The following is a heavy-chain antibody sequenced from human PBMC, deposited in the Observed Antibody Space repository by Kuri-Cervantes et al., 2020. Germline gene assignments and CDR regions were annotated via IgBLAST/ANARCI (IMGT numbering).Heavy chain of an antibody. CDR3: ARDRVSSLDY. CDR2: IKQDGSEK. Sequence: GESLKISCAASGFTFSSYWMSWVRQAPGKGLEWVANIKQDGSEKYYVDSVKGRFTISRDNAKNSLYLQMNSLRAEDTAVYYCARDRVSSLDYWGQGTLVTDSS. V-gene: IGHV3-7*01. CDR1: GFTFSSYW. D-gene: IGHD6-6*01. J-gene: IGHJ4*02.